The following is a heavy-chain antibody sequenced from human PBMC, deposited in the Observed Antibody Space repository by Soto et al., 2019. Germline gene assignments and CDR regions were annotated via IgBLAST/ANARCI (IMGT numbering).Heavy chain of an antibody. Sequence: GGSLRLSCAASGFTFSSYGMHWVRQAPGKGLEWVAVISYDGSNKYYADSVKGRFTISRDNSKNTLYLQMNSLRAEDTAVYYCAKDLINVRGVIPVDDWGQGTLVTVSS. J-gene: IGHJ4*02. D-gene: IGHD3-10*01. V-gene: IGHV3-30*18. CDR1: GFTFSSYG. CDR3: AKDLINVRGVIPVDD. CDR2: ISYDGSNK.